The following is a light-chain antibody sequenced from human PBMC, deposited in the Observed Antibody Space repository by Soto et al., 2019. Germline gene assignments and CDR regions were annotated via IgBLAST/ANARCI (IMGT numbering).Light chain of an antibody. CDR3: QQYYNWPPWT. J-gene: IGKJ1*01. V-gene: IGKV3-15*01. Sequence: EIVLTQSPGTLSLSPGERATPSCRASQSVSSSYLAWYQQKPGQAPRLLLYGASTRATGVPARFSGSGSGTDFTLTVSSLQSEDFAVYYCQQYYNWPPWTFGLGTKVDIK. CDR1: QSVSSSY. CDR2: GAS.